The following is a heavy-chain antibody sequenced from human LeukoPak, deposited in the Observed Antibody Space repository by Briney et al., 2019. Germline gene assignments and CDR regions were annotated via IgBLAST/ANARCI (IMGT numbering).Heavy chain of an antibody. CDR2: TYYRSMWFN. Sequence: SQTLSLTCAISGDTVSIDIAAWSWIRQSPSRGLEWLGRTYYRSMWFNDYAVSVKGRLTINPDASKNQLSLQLNSVIPEDTAVYYCARGNYYDSSGYDAFDIWGQGTMVTVSS. D-gene: IGHD3-22*01. V-gene: IGHV6-1*01. CDR3: ARGNYYDSSGYDAFDI. J-gene: IGHJ3*02. CDR1: GDTVSIDIAA.